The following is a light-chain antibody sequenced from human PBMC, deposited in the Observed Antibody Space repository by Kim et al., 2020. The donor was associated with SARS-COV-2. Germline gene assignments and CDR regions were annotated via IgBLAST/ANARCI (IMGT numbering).Light chain of an antibody. CDR1: SSDVGGYNY. J-gene: IGLJ2*01. CDR3: SSYTSSSTYVV. V-gene: IGLV2-14*01. CDR2: DVS. Sequence: QSALTQPASGSGSPGQSITISCTGTSSDVGGYNYVSWYQQHPGKAPKLMIYDVSKRPSGVSNRFSGSKSGNTASLTISGLKAEDEADYYCSSYTSSSTYVVFGGGTQLTVL.